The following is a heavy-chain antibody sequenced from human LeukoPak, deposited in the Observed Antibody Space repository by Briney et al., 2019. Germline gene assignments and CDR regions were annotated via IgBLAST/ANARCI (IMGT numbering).Heavy chain of an antibody. J-gene: IGHJ4*02. D-gene: IGHD2-8*01. V-gene: IGHV3-7*01. CDR1: GFTFSSYW. CDR2: IKQDGSEK. CDR3: AKGGRGNGEVY. Sequence: PGGSLRLSCAVSGFTFSSYWMNWVRQAPGKGLEWVANIKQDGSEKNYVDSVKGRFTISRDNAKSSLFLQMNDLRAEDTAVYYCAKGGRGNGEVYWGQGTPVTVSS.